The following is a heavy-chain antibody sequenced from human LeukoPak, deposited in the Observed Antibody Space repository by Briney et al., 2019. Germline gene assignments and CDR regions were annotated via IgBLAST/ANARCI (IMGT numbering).Heavy chain of an antibody. CDR3: AKDGLLLWYGELFD. CDR2: ISSSSSYI. Sequence: GGSLRLSCTASGFTFGDYTMSWFRQAPGKGLEWVPSISSSSSYIYYADSVKGRFTISRDNAKNSLYLQMNSLRAEDTAVYYCAKDGLLLWYGELFDWGQGTLVTVSS. CDR1: GFTFGDYT. J-gene: IGHJ4*02. V-gene: IGHV3-21*01. D-gene: IGHD3-10*01.